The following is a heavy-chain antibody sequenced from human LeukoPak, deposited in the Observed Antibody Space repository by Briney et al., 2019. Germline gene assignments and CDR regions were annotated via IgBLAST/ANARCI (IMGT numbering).Heavy chain of an antibody. D-gene: IGHD3-10*01. CDR3: GGVRGQIDP. CDR2: IAYDGSNK. Sequence: GGSLRLSCAASGFTFSSYGMHWVRQAPGKGLEWVAVIAYDGSNKYYADSVKGRFTISRDNSKNTLYLQMNSLRAEDTAGYYCGGVRGQIDPWGQGTLVTVSS. CDR1: GFTFSSYG. V-gene: IGHV3-30*03. J-gene: IGHJ5*02.